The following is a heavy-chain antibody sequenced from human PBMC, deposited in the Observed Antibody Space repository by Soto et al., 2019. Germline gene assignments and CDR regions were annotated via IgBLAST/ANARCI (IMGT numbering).Heavy chain of an antibody. J-gene: IGHJ4*02. CDR2: INAGNGNT. D-gene: IGHD3-22*01. V-gene: IGHV1-3*01. CDR1: GYTFTSYA. CDR3: AKEKYYYDSSARGGFDY. Sequence: ASVKVSCKASGYTFTSYAMHWVRQAPGQRLEWMGWINAGNGNTKYSQKFQGRVTITRDTSASTAYMELSSLRSEDTAVYYCAKEKYYYDSSARGGFDYWGQGTLVTVSS.